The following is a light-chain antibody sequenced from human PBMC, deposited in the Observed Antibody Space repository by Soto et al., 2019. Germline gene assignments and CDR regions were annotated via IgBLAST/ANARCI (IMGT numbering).Light chain of an antibody. J-gene: IGKJ1*01. CDR3: QQYYSTSWT. Sequence: DIVMTQSPDSLAVSLGERATINCKSSQSVLYSSNNKNYLAWYQQKPGQPPKLLIYWASTRESGVPDRFSGSGSGTDFTLTISSLQAEDVAVYYFQQYYSTSWTFGQWTKVEIK. CDR1: QSVLYSSNNKNY. CDR2: WAS. V-gene: IGKV4-1*01.